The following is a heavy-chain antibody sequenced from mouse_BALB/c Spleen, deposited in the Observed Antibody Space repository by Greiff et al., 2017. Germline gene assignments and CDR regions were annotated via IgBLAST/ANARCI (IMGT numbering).Heavy chain of an antibody. Sequence: QVQLQQSGAELAKPGASVKMSCKASGYTFTSYWMHWVKQRPGQGLEWIGYINPSTGYTEYNQKFKDKATLTADKSSSTAYMQLSSLTSEDSAVYYCARSGGRPLALYAMDYWGQGTSVTVSS. CDR2: INPSTGYT. V-gene: IGHV1-7*01. CDR1: GYTFTSYW. CDR3: ARSGGRPLALYAMDY. D-gene: IGHD3-2*02. J-gene: IGHJ4*01.